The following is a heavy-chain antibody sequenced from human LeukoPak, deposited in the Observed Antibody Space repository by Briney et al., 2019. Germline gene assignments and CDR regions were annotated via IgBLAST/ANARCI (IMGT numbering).Heavy chain of an antibody. J-gene: IGHJ4*02. V-gene: IGHV3-33*01. CDR2: IWNDGGNK. CDR1: GFAFSSYG. Sequence: GGSLRLSCAASGFAFSSYGMHWVRQAPGKGLEWVAVIWNDGGNKHYLDSVKGRFTISRDNSKNTLYLQMDSLRAEDTAVYYCARGNGHMFGYSDNWGQGTLVTVSS. D-gene: IGHD3-3*02. CDR3: ARGNGHMFGYSDN.